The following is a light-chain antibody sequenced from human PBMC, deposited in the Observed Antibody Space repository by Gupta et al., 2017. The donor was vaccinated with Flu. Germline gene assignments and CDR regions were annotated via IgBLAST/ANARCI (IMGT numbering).Light chain of an antibody. J-gene: IGKJ1*01. CDR2: AAS. V-gene: IGKV1-39*01. CDR3: QQSDSTPRT. CDR1: QSISSY. Sequence: DIQMTKSPSSLSASVGDRVTITCRASQSISSYLNWYQQKPGKAPKLLIYAASSFQSGVPSRFSGSGSGTDFTLTISRLQPEDFATYYCQQSDSTPRTFGQGTKVEIK.